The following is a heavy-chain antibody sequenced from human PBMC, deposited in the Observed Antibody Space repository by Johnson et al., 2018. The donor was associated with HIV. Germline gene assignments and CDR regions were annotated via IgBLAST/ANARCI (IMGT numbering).Heavy chain of an antibody. CDR2: INWNGGSP. CDR3: ARERSLVRGVMPGAFDI. D-gene: IGHD3-10*01. CDR1: GFTFDDYG. Sequence: VESGGRVVRPGGSLRLSCAASGFTFDDYGMSWVRQAPGKGLEWVPGINWNGGSPGYAAAVKGRFTISRDNAKNSMYLQMNSLRAEDTALYYCARERSLVRGVMPGAFDIWGQGTMVTVSS. V-gene: IGHV3-20*04. J-gene: IGHJ3*02.